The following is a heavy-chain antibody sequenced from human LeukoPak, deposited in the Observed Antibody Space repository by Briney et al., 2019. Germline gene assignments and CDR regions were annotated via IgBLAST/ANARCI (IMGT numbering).Heavy chain of an antibody. V-gene: IGHV1-69*13. Sequence: GASVKVSCKASGGTFSSYAISWVRQAPGQGLEWMGGIIPIFGTANYAQKFQGRVTITADESTSTAYMELSSLRSEDTAVYYCARGPPAWGDPGGYFDYWGQGTLVTVSS. D-gene: IGHD2-21*02. CDR2: IIPIFGTA. CDR1: GGTFSSYA. CDR3: ARGPPAWGDPGGYFDY. J-gene: IGHJ4*02.